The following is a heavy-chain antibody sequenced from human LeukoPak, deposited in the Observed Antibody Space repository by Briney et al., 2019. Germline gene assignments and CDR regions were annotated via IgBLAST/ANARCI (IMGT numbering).Heavy chain of an antibody. J-gene: IGHJ6*04. CDR3: AADVAFGDSDV. CDR2: IYYSGST. D-gene: IGHD3-10*01. V-gene: IGHV4-59*01. Sequence: PSETLSLTCTVSGGSISSYYWSWIRQPPGKGLEWIGYIYYSGSTNYNPSLKSRVTIPVDTSKNQFSLKLSSVAAADTAVYYCAADVAFGDSDVWGKGTTVTVSS. CDR1: GGSISSYY.